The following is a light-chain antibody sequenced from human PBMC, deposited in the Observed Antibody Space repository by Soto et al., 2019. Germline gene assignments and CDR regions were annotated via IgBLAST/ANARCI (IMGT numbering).Light chain of an antibody. CDR3: SSYTTISTYV. V-gene: IGLV2-14*01. Sequence: QSVLTQPASVSGSPGQSITISCTGTSSDVGNYNYVSWYQQHPGKAPKLMISEVSNRPSGVSDRFSGSKSGNTASLTISGLHAEDEADYYCSSYTTISTYVFGTGTKLTVL. CDR1: SSDVGNYNY. J-gene: IGLJ1*01. CDR2: EVS.